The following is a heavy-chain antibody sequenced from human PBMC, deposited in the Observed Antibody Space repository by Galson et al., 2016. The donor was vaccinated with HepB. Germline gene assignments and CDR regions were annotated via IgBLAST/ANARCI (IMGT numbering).Heavy chain of an antibody. D-gene: IGHD3-10*01. CDR2: IYHRGST. V-gene: IGHV4-31*03. J-gene: IGHJ6*02. CDR3: ARESGSEGGMDV. CDR1: GGSISSGNYY. Sequence: TLSLTCTVSGGSISSGNYYWTWIRQHPGKGLEWSGYIYHRGSTHSNPSLKSRVRISVDTSKNQFSLNLSSLTAADTAVYYCARESGSEGGMDVWGQGTTVTVSS.